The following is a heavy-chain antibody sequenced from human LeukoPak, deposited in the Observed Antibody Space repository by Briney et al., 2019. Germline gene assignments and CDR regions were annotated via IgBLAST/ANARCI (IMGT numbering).Heavy chain of an antibody. J-gene: IGHJ4*02. Sequence: PSQTLSLTCAVSGGSISSGGYSWSWIRQPPGKGLEWIGHIYHSGSTYYNPSLKSRVTISVDRSKNQFSLKLSSVTAADTAVYYCARVRPGDYYFDYWGQGTLVTVSS. CDR3: ARVRPGDYYFDY. CDR2: IYHSGST. V-gene: IGHV4-30-2*01. D-gene: IGHD2-21*02. CDR1: GGSISSGGYS.